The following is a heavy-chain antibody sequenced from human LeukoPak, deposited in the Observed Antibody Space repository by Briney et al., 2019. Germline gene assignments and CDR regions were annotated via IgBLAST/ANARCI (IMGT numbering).Heavy chain of an antibody. Sequence: SETLSLTCTVSGGSISSYYWSWIRQPPGKGLEWIGYIYYSGSTDYNPSLKSRVTISVDTSKNQFSLKLSSVTAADTAVYYCARLAVGDGDYYGMDVWGQGTTVTVSS. CDR3: ARLAVGDGDYYGMDV. D-gene: IGHD3-16*01. CDR2: IYYSGST. J-gene: IGHJ6*02. V-gene: IGHV4-59*08. CDR1: GGSISSYY.